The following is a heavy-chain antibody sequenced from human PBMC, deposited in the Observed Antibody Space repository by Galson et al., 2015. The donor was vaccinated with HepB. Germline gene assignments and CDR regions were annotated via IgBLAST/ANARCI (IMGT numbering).Heavy chain of an antibody. J-gene: IGHJ6*02. D-gene: IGHD3-10*01. V-gene: IGHV3-48*03. CDR2: ISSRETA. Sequence: SLRLSCAASGFTLSNFEMNWVRQAPGKGLEWISYISSRETAYYADSVKGRFSISRDNAKNSLYLQMNSLRAEDTAVYYCARDLSGSGTFLVYYYGMDVWGQGTTVTVSS. CDR3: ARDLSGSGTFLVYYYGMDV. CDR1: GFTLSNFE.